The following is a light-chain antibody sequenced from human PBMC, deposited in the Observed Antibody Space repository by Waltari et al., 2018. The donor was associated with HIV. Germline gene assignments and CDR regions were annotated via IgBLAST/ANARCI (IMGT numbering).Light chain of an antibody. V-gene: IGLV2-11*01. Sequence: QSALTQPRSVSGSPGQSVTISCTGTSSDVGGYNYVSWYQQHPGKAPKLMIYDVSKRPSGVPDRFSGSKSGNTASLTISGLQAEDEADYYRCSYAGSYTVYVFGTGTKVTVL. J-gene: IGLJ1*01. CDR3: CSYAGSYTVYV. CDR2: DVS. CDR1: SSDVGGYNY.